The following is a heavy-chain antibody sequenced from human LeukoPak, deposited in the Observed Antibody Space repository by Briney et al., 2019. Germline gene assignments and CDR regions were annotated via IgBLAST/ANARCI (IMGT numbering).Heavy chain of an antibody. D-gene: IGHD4-11*01. V-gene: IGHV3-23*01. CDR2: ISGGT. Sequence: SGGSLRLSCAASGFPLSDYVLSWVRQAPGKGLEWVSGISGGTYDADSVRGRFTISRDNSKNTLYLQVNSLRAEDTAVYYCAKGVSKYDFDYWGQGTLVTVSS. CDR1: GFPLSDYV. J-gene: IGHJ4*02. CDR3: AKGVSKYDFDY.